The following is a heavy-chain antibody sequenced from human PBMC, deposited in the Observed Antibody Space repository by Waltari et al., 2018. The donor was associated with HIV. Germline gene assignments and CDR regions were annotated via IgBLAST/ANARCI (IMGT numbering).Heavy chain of an antibody. CDR3: AGGQVIVGGWRHYFGMEV. CDR2: ISDNYI. D-gene: IGHD3-22*01. V-gene: IGHV3-21*02. CDR1: GFGFNTHT. J-gene: IGHJ6*02. Sequence: EVQLVESGGGLVNPGGSLRLSCAASGFGFNTHTMTWVRQAPGKGLEVVASISDNYIFHAGSVKGRFTISRDNAKNSLYLEMKSLRAEDTAVYYCAGGQVIVGGWRHYFGMEVWGQGTTVTVS.